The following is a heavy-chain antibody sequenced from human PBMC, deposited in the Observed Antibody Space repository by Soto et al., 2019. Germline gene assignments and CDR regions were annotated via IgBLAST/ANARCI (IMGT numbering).Heavy chain of an antibody. V-gene: IGHV4-31*03. CDR3: ARGLRPSSNDY. D-gene: IGHD4-17*01. CDR2: IYYSGST. CDR1: GCSISSGGFY. Sequence: SETLSLTCTVSGCSISSGGFYWSWIRQQPEKGLEWIGYIYYSGSTYYNPSLKSRVTISVDTSKNQFSLKLSSVTAADTAVYYCARGLRPSSNDYWGQGTLVTVSS. J-gene: IGHJ4*02.